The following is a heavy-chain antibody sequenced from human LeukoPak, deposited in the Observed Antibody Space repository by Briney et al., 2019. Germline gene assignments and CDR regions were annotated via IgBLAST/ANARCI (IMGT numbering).Heavy chain of an antibody. V-gene: IGHV3-30*03. CDR1: GFTFSSTG. J-gene: IGHJ5*02. CDR3: ARDRSQEFDP. Sequence: GRSLRLSCAASGFTFSSTGMHWVRQAPGKGLEWVAVISCDGSNKYYAGSVKGRFTISRDNSKNTLYLQMNRLRADDTAVYYCARDRSQEFDPWGQGTLVTVSS. D-gene: IGHD3-10*01. CDR2: ISCDGSNK.